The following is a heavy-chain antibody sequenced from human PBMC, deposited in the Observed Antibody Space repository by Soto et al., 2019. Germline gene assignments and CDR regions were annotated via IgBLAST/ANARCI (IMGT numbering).Heavy chain of an antibody. D-gene: IGHD5-18*01. J-gene: IGHJ4*02. CDR2: ISDDGTNK. Sequence: PGGSLRLSCAASGFTFSGYAVHCVRQAPGKGLEWVAVISDDGTNKHYADSVRGRFTISRDNSKNTLNLQMDSLRPEDTAVYYCARAGSSRGLWLGPDYWGQGTQVTVSS. CDR3: ARAGSSRGLWLGPDY. CDR1: GFTFSGYA. V-gene: IGHV3-30-3*01.